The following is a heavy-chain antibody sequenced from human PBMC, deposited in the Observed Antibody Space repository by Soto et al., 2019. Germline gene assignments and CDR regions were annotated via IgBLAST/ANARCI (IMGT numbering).Heavy chain of an antibody. CDR3: ARYGGYCSSTNCYTYGMDV. CDR1: RFTFSSYD. J-gene: IGHJ6*02. D-gene: IGHD2-2*02. Sequence: EVQLVESGGGLVQPGGSLRLSCAASRFTFSSYDMNWVRQAPGKGLEWVSYISSSSSTIYYADSVKGRFTISRDNAKNSLYLQMNSLRDEDTAVYYCARYGGYCSSTNCYTYGMDVWGQGTTVTVSS. CDR2: ISSSSSTI. V-gene: IGHV3-48*02.